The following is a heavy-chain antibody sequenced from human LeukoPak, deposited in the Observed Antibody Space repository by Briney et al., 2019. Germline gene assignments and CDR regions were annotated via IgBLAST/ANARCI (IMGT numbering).Heavy chain of an antibody. D-gene: IGHD1-26*01. CDR1: EFSVGSNY. J-gene: IGHJ4*02. Sequence: GGSLRLSCAASEFSVGSNYMTWVRQAPGKGLEWVSLIYSGGSTYYADSVKGRFTISRDNSKNTLYLQMNSLRAEDTAVYYCAKVGSRATTAYFDYWGQGTLVTVSS. CDR3: AKVGSRATTAYFDY. V-gene: IGHV3-66*02. CDR2: IYSGGST.